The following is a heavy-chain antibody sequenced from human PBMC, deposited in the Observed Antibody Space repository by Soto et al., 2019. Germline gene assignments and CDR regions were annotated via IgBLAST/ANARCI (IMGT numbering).Heavy chain of an antibody. CDR1: GYTFTSYG. D-gene: IGHD2-15*01. CDR3: ARKYCSGGSCYRNWFDP. CDR2: ISAYNGNT. J-gene: IGHJ5*02. V-gene: IGHV1-18*04. Sequence: EASVKVSCKASGYTFTSYGISWVRQAPGQGLEWTGWISAYNGNTNYAQKLQGRVTMTTDTSTSTAYMELRSLRSDDTAVYYCARKYCSGGSCYRNWFDPWGQGTLVTVSS.